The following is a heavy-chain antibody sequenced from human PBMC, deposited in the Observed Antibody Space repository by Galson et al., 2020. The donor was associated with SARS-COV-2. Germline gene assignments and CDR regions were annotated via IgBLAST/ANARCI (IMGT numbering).Heavy chain of an antibody. CDR3: TRVNYYDSSDAFDI. V-gene: IGHV3-49*03. CDR1: GFTFGDYA. J-gene: IGHJ3*02. CDR2: IRSKAYGGTT. D-gene: IGHD3-22*01. Sequence: GGSLRLSCTASGFTFGDYAMSWFRQAPGKGLEWVGFIRSKAYGGTTEYAASVKGRFTISRDDSKSIAYLQMNSLKTEDTAVYYCTRVNYYDSSDAFDIWGQGTMVTVSS.